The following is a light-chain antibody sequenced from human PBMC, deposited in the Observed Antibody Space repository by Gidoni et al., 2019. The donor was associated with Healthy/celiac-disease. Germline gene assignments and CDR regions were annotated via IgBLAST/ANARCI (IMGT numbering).Light chain of an antibody. CDR3: QQYDNRALT. V-gene: IGKV1-33*01. CDR2: DAY. Sequence: IPITQSPSSLSASVGDRVTITCQASQDISNYLNWYQQKPGKAPKLLIYDAYNLETGVPSRFSGSGSGKDFTFTISRLQPEEIVTYYCQQYDNRALTFGGXTKVEIK. CDR1: QDISNY. J-gene: IGKJ4*01.